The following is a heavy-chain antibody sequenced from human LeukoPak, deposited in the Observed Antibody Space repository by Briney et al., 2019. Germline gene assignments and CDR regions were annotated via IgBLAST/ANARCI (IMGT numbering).Heavy chain of an antibody. CDR2: INPNSGGT. CDR3: ARAAGYNWNYDY. CDR1: VYTFTGYY. J-gene: IGHJ4*02. V-gene: IGHV1-2*02. D-gene: IGHD1-20*01. Sequence: ASVKVSCKASVYTFTGYYMHWVRQAPGQGLEWMGWINPNSGGTNYAQKFQGRVTMTRDTSISTAYMELSRLRSDDTAVYYCARAAGYNWNYDYWGQGTLVTVSS.